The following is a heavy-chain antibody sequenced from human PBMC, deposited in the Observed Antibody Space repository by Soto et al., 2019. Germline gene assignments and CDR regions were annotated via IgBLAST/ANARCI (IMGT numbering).Heavy chain of an antibody. J-gene: IGHJ4*02. CDR3: ARDRITMVRGVQYYFDY. CDR1: GYTFTSYA. CDR2: INAGNGNT. D-gene: IGHD3-10*01. Sequence: QVQLVQSGAEVKKPGASVKVSCKASGYTFTSYAMHWVRQAPGQRLEWMGWINAGNGNTKYSQKFQGRVTITRDTSASTAYMELSSLRSEDTAVYYCARDRITMVRGVQYYFDYWGQGTLVTVSS. V-gene: IGHV1-3*01.